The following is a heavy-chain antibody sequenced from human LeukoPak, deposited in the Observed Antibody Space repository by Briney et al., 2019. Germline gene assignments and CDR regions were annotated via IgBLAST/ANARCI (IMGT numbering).Heavy chain of an antibody. CDR2: IGYDGSNK. V-gene: IGHV3-30*02. CDR3: AKDLYDFWSGSP. D-gene: IGHD3-3*01. CDR1: GFTFSSYA. Sequence: PGGSLRLSCVASGFTFSSYAMSWVRQAPGKGLEWVAFIGYDGSNKYYADSVKGRFTISRDNSKNTLYLQMNSLRAEDTAVYYCAKDLYDFWSGSPWGQGTLVTVSS. J-gene: IGHJ5*02.